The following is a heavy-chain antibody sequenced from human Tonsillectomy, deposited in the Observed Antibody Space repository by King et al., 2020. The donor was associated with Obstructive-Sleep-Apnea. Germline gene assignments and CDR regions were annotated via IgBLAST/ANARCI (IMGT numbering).Heavy chain of an antibody. CDR2: IYYSGKT. V-gene: IGHV4-39*07. Sequence: QLQESGPGLVKPSETLALTCTVSGDSISSSSSYWGWIRQPPGKGLEWIGSIYYSGKTYYNPSLKSRVTISVGTSKNQFSLKLTYVTAADTAVYYCARERAAGSNCFDPWGQGTLVTVSS. J-gene: IGHJ5*02. CDR1: GDSISSSSSY. D-gene: IGHD6-13*01. CDR3: ARERAAGSNCFDP.